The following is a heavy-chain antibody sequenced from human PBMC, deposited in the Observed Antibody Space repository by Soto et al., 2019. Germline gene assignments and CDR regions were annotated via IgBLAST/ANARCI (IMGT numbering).Heavy chain of an antibody. J-gene: IGHJ4*02. V-gene: IGHV3-53*01. CDR3: VQTTGWPGFDF. CDR1: VFTVSSKY. CDR2: IYGGGTT. Sequence: EVQLVESGGGLIQPGGSLRLSCAASVFTVSSKYMTWVRQAPGKGLEWVSVIYGGGTTYYADSVKGRFTISRDNSKKTLYLQLNSLRAEDTAVYYCVQTTGWPGFDFWGQGTLVTV. D-gene: IGHD6-19*01.